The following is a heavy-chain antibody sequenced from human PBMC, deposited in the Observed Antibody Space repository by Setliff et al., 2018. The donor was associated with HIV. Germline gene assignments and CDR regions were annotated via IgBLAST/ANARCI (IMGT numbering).Heavy chain of an antibody. V-gene: IGHV2-5*01. CDR1: GGSIRSSSYQ. CDR2: IYWNDDK. CDR3: AHTPRFYYDSGSYSLLRGAFDI. J-gene: IGHJ3*02. Sequence: PSETLSLTCTVSGGSIRSSSYQWGWIRQPPGKGLEWLALIYWNDDKRYSPSLKSRVTITKDTSKNQVVLTMTNMYPVDTAAYYCAHTPRFYYDSGSYSLLRGAFDIWGQGTMVTVSS. D-gene: IGHD3-10*01.